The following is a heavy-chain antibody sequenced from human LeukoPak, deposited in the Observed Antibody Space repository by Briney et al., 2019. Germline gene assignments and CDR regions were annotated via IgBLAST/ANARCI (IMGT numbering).Heavy chain of an antibody. CDR1: GYTVSSNY. CDR2: IYSGGST. V-gene: IGHV3-66*01. Sequence: GGSLSLSCGASGYTVSSNYMSWVRQAPGKGLEWVSVIYSGGSTYYADSVKGRFTISRDNSKNTLYLQLNSLRAEDTAVYYCARSLSAYTPLAVDYWGQGTLVSVSS. CDR3: ARSLSAYTPLAVDY. D-gene: IGHD5-18*01. J-gene: IGHJ4*02.